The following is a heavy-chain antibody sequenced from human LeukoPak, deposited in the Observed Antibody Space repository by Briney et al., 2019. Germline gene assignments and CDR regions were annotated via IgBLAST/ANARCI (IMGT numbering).Heavy chain of an antibody. CDR1: GFTFSNYW. CDR3: ARDQMGGTDYSGS. D-gene: IGHD1-26*01. J-gene: IGHJ5*02. V-gene: IGHV3-74*01. Sequence: GGSLRLSCAASGFTFSNYWMHWIRQVPGKGLVWVSHIKYDGSATNYADSVKGRFTISRDNAKNTLYLQMNSLRAEDTAVYYCARDQMGGTDYSGSWGQGTLVTVSS. CDR2: IKYDGSAT.